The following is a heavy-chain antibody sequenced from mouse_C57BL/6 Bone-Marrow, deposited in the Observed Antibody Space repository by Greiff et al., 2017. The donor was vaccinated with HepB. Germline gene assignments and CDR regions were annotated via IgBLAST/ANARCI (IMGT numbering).Heavy chain of an antibody. J-gene: IGHJ2*01. V-gene: IGHV3-6*01. Sequence: EVQLQQSGPGLVKPSQSLSLTCSVTGYSITSGYYWNWIRQFPGNKLEWMGYISYDGSNNYNPSLKNRISITLDTSKNQFFLKLNSVTTEDTATYYCAREVTTNDYWGQGTTLTVSS. CDR3: AREVTTNDY. D-gene: IGHD2-2*01. CDR2: ISYDGSN. CDR1: GYSITSGYY.